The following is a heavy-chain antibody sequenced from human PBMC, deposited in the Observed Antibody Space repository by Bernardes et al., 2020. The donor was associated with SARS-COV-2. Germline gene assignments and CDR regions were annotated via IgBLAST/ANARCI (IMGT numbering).Heavy chain of an antibody. V-gene: IGHV3-7*01. CDR1: GFTFSSYW. Sequence: GSLRLSCAASGFTFSSYWMSWVRQAPGKGLEWVANIKQDGSEKYYVDSVKGRFTISRDNAKNSLYLQMNSLRAEDTAVYYCAREGLYYDFWSGYPPYYGMDVWGQGTTVTVSS. CDR3: AREGLYYDFWSGYPPYYGMDV. D-gene: IGHD3-3*01. CDR2: IKQDGSEK. J-gene: IGHJ6*02.